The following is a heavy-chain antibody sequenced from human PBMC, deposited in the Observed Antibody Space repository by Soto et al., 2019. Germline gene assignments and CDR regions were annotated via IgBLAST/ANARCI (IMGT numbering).Heavy chain of an antibody. V-gene: IGHV1-69*13. J-gene: IGHJ4*02. CDR1: GGTFSSYA. Sequence: SVKVSCKASGGTFSSYAISWVRQAPGQGLEWMGGIIPIFGTANYAQKFQGRVTITADESTSTAYMELSSLRSEDTAVYYCARDMTYYYDSSGYSSYFDYWGQGTMVTVSS. CDR2: IIPIFGTA. CDR3: ARDMTYYYDSSGYSSYFDY. D-gene: IGHD3-22*01.